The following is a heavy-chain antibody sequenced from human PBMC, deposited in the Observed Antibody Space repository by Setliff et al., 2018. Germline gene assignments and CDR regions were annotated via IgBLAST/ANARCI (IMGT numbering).Heavy chain of an antibody. Sequence: GGSLRLSCAASGFTFSSYDMHWVRQATGKGLEWVSAIGTAGDTYYPGSVKGRFTISRENAKNSLYLQMNSLRAEDTAVYYCAKDLGLLWFGELLWEFRSRGMDVWGQGTTVTVSS. CDR3: AKDLGLLWFGELLWEFRSRGMDV. V-gene: IGHV3-13*01. CDR1: GFTFSSYD. D-gene: IGHD3-10*01. CDR2: IGTAGDT. J-gene: IGHJ6*02.